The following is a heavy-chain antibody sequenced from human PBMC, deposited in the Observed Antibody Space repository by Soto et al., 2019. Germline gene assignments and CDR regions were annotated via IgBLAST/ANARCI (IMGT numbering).Heavy chain of an antibody. Sequence: GGSLRLSCAASGFTFSSYGMHWVRQAPGKGLEWVAVISYDGSNKYYADSVKGRFTISRDNSKNTLYLQMNSLRAEDTAVYYCAKALGYCSGGSCYDDAFDIWGQGTMVTVSS. CDR2: ISYDGSNK. CDR3: AKALGYCSGGSCYDDAFDI. CDR1: GFTFSSYG. J-gene: IGHJ3*02. V-gene: IGHV3-30*18. D-gene: IGHD2-15*01.